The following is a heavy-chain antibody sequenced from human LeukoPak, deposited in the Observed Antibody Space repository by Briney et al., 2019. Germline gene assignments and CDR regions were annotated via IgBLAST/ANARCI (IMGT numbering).Heavy chain of an antibody. CDR3: AGLAAAIDY. J-gene: IGHJ4*02. CDR1: GFTFSSYAM. Sequence: GSLRLSCAASGFTFSSYAMSWVRQAPGKGLEWIGEIYHSGSTNYNPSLKSRVTISVDTSKNQFSLKLSSVTAADTAVYYCAGLAAAIDYWGQETLVTVSS. V-gene: IGHV4-4*02. D-gene: IGHD6-13*01. CDR2: IYHSGST.